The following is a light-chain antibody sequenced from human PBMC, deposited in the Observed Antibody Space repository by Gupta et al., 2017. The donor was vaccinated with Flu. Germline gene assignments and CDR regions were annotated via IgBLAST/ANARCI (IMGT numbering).Light chain of an antibody. CDR3: QSFDGSYTV. V-gene: IGLV1-40*02. J-gene: IGLJ1*01. CDR2: GNT. Sequence: SVLTQPPSVSGAPGQRVTITCNGDSAKIGSVFDVHWYRQFSGMAPRLLIYGNTLRPSGVSDRFAASRSGTTASLAISGLQTGDEADYFCQSFDGSYTVFGTGTRVTV. CDR1: SAKIGSVFD.